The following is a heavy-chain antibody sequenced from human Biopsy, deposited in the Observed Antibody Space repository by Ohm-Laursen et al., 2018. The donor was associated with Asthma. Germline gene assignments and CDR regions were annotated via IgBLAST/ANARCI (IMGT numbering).Heavy chain of an antibody. CDR2: HDHEEGGT. CDR3: ASDFPKDYVRYNFQF. CDR1: GYSLTDLS. Sequence: ASVKVSCKISGYSLTDLSMLWVRQAPGQGLERMGGHDHEEGGTVNARRFQGRVAMTEDTSTDTAYMELSSLSSDDTAVYYCASDFPKDYVRYNFQFWGQGTLVTVSS. J-gene: IGHJ4*02. V-gene: IGHV1-24*01. D-gene: IGHD4-17*01.